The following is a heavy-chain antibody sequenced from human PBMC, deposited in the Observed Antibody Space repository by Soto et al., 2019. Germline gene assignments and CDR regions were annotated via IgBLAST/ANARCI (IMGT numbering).Heavy chain of an antibody. D-gene: IGHD2-15*01. V-gene: IGHV4-59*01. Sequence: QVQLQESGPGLVKPSETLSLTCTVSSDSISSYYWSWIRQPPGKRLEWIGYISYSGSTDYNPSLTSRVTISGDTSKNQFSLKVSSVTAADMAVYYCARGTSWQLPFDYWGQGTLVTVSS. J-gene: IGHJ4*02. CDR1: SDSISSYY. CDR2: ISYSGST. CDR3: ARGTSWQLPFDY.